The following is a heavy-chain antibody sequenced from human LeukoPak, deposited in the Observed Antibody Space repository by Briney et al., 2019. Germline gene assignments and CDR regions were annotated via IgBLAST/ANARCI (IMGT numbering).Heavy chain of an antibody. Sequence: SATLSLTCPVSGGSISSYYWSWIRQPPGQGLEWIGYIYYSGSTTFNPSLKSRVSISVDTSKNQFSLKLSSVTAADTAVYYCARGVAGTGLGGAFDYWGQGTLVTVSS. CDR1: GGSISSYY. V-gene: IGHV4-59*01. D-gene: IGHD1-1*01. CDR2: IYYSGST. CDR3: ARGVAGTGLGGAFDY. J-gene: IGHJ4*02.